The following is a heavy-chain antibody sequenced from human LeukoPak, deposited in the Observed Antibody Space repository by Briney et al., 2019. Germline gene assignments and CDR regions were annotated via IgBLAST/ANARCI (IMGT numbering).Heavy chain of an antibody. CDR3: AREGTWSYYYDY. V-gene: IGHV3-23*01. D-gene: IGHD1-26*01. Sequence: GGTQRLSCAASGFIFRNYGMNWVRQAPGKGLEWVSGISGHGDITYYADSVKGRFTISRDNSKNTLYLQMNSLRAEDTAVYYCAREGTWSYYYDYWGQGTLVTVSS. CDR2: ISGHGDIT. J-gene: IGHJ4*02. CDR1: GFIFRNYG.